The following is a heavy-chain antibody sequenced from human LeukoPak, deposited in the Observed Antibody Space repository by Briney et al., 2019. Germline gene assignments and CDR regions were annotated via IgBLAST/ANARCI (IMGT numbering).Heavy chain of an antibody. J-gene: IGHJ5*02. CDR3: ARACFDWLNWFDP. CDR1: GGTFSSYA. Sequence: ASVKVSCKASGGTFSSYAISWVRQAPGQGLEWMGGIIPIFGTANYAQKFQGRVTITADESTSTAYMELSSLRSEDTAVYYCARACFDWLNWFDPWGQGTLVTVSS. D-gene: IGHD3-9*01. V-gene: IGHV1-69*01. CDR2: IIPIFGTA.